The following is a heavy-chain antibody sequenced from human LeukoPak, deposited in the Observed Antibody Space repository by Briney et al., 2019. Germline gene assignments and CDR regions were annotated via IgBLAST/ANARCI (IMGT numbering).Heavy chain of an antibody. D-gene: IGHD5-18*01. V-gene: IGHV3-53*01. J-gene: IGHJ4*02. CDR3: ARGLARSRYSYGIDY. CDR2: IYSGGST. Sequence: GGSLRLSCAASGFTVNNNYMSWVRQAPGKGLEWVSIIYSGGSTYYADSVKGRFTISRDNSKNTLYLQMNSLRAEDTAVYYCARGLARSRYSYGIDYWGQGTLVTVSS. CDR1: GFTVNNNY.